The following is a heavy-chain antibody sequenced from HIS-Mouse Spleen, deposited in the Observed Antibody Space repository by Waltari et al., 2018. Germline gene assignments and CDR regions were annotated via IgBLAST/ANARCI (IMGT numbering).Heavy chain of an antibody. Sequence: QLQLQESGPGLVKPSETLSLTCTVSGGSISSSSYYCGWIRQPPGKGLEWIGSIYYSGSTYYTPSLKRRVTISVDTSKNQFSLKLSSVTAADTAVYYCAREIPYSSSWYDWYFDLWGRGTLVTVSS. CDR3: AREIPYSSSWYDWYFDL. CDR2: IYYSGST. J-gene: IGHJ2*01. CDR1: GGSISSSSYY. V-gene: IGHV4-39*07. D-gene: IGHD6-13*01.